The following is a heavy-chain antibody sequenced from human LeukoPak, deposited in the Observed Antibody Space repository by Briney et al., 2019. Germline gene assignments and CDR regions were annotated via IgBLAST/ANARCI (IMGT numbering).Heavy chain of an antibody. CDR1: GGSIRSGGYY. D-gene: IGHD3-3*01. CDR2: IYHGGNT. Sequence: SQTLSLTCTVSGGSIRSGGYYWSWIRQPPGKGLEWIGYIYHGGNTYYNPPLKSRVTISVDRSKNQFSLKLSSVTAADTAVYYCARVMGELRTDYDFWSGYSLDYWGQGTLVTVSS. V-gene: IGHV4-30-2*01. J-gene: IGHJ4*02. CDR3: ARVMGELRTDYDFWSGYSLDY.